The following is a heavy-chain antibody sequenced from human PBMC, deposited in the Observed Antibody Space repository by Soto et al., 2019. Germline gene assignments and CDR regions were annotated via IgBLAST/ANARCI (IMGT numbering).Heavy chain of an antibody. CDR2: IYLSGST. V-gene: IGHV4-59*01. J-gene: IGHJ6*02. Sequence: QVLPQESGPGLVKPSETLSLSCTVSGGSFTNYSWSWIRQPPGKGLEWIGYIYLSGSTNYNPSLKSRVTISKYPSKNQFSLTLRSVTAADTAVYFCARDFDFWSGYLSSYGMDVWGQGATVTVSS. CDR3: ARDFDFWSGYLSSYGMDV. D-gene: IGHD3-3*01. CDR1: GGSFTNYS.